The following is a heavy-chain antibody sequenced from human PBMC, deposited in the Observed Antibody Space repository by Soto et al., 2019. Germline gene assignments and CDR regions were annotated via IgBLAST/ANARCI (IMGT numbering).Heavy chain of an antibody. CDR2: IYYSGST. CDR1: GGSISSYY. J-gene: IGHJ6*03. Sequence: SETLSLTCTVSGGSISSYYWSWIRQPPGKGLEWIGYIYYSGSTNYNPSLKSRVTISVDTSKNQFSLKLSSVTAADTAVYYCARCPVTREEYYYYYYMDVWGKGTTVTVSS. CDR3: ARCPVTREEYYYYYYMDV. D-gene: IGHD4-17*01. V-gene: IGHV4-59*01.